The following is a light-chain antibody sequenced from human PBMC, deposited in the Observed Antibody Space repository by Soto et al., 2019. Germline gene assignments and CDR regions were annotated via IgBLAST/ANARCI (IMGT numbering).Light chain of an antibody. CDR1: QGISSF. J-gene: IGKJ5*01. CDR3: QQLNIDSYPIT. CDR2: VAS. V-gene: IGKV1-9*01. Sequence: IQMTQSASSLSASIGDGVTITCRASQGISSFLAWYQQKPGKAPKLLIYVASTLQSGIPSRFSGSGSGTDFTLTISSLQPEDFATCYCQQLNIDSYPITFGQGTRLEIK.